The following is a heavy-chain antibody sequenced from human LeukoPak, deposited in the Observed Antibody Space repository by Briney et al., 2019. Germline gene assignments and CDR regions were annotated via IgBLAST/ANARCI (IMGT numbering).Heavy chain of an antibody. CDR3: AREGYSNNWFDH. CDR2: IYYSGTT. J-gene: IGHJ5*02. V-gene: IGHV4-31*03. CDR1: GGSISSGGYY. D-gene: IGHD5-24*01. Sequence: SETLSLTCTVSGGSISSGGYYWGWIRQHPGKGLEWIGYIYYSGTTYYTPSLQSRVTISVDTSKNQFSLKLSSVTAADTAVYYCAREGYSNNWFDHWGQGTLVTVSS.